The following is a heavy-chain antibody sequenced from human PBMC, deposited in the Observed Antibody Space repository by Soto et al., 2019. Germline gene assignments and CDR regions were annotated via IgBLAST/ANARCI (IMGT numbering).Heavy chain of an antibody. J-gene: IGHJ4*02. D-gene: IGHD6-25*01. CDR1: GGSRTSGSYS. CDR2: SYHSGIP. CDR3: AGAAPAAAPIDH. V-gene: IGHV4-30-2*02. Sequence: PSDTLSLTCGVSGGSRTSGSYSCSWIRQPPGKGLGCIVNSYHSGIPYYNASLISRVTISVDMSNNQFSLELRFLTAADTALYYSAGAAPAAAPIDHWPQGTLVTV.